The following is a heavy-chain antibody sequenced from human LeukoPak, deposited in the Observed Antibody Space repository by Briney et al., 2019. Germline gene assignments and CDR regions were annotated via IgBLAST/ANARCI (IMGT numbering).Heavy chain of an antibody. J-gene: IGHJ4*02. Sequence: GKSLRLSCAASGFTFSSYAMHWVRQAPGKGLEWVAVISYDGSNKYYADSVKGRFTISRDNSKNTLHLQMNSLRAEDTAVYYCARDWTRLVAFDYWGQGTLVTVSS. CDR1: GFTFSSYA. CDR3: ARDWTRLVAFDY. D-gene: IGHD6-19*01. CDR2: ISYDGSNK. V-gene: IGHV3-30*04.